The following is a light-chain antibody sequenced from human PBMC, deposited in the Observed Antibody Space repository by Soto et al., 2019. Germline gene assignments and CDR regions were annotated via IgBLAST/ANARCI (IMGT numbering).Light chain of an antibody. Sequence: QSALTQPASVSGSPGQSITISCTGTSSDVGSYNLVSWYQQHPGKAPKLMIYEVSKRPSGVSNRFSGSKSGNTASRTISGLQSEDEADSYCCSYARSSTVVFGGGTKLTVL. CDR3: CSYARSSTVV. J-gene: IGLJ2*01. V-gene: IGLV2-23*02. CDR2: EVS. CDR1: SSDVGSYNL.